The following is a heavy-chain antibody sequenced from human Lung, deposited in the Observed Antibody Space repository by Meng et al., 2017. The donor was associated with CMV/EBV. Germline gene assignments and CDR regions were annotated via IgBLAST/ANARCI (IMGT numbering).Heavy chain of an antibody. D-gene: IGHD1-14*01. CDR1: GYTFIAYY. CDR3: TSAPGDY. J-gene: IGHJ4*01. Sequence: SVKVSCKASGYTFIAYYMHWVRQAPGQGLEWVGWINPKSGGTHYAQSFQGRVTITRDTSINTVYMEITSLKSDDTAVYYCTSAPGDYWGQGTLVTVSS. CDR2: INPKSGGT. V-gene: IGHV1-2*02.